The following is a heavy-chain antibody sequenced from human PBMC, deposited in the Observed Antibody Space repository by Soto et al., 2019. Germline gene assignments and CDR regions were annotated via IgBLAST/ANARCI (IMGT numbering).Heavy chain of an antibody. V-gene: IGHV3-30*18. CDR2: ISYDGSIK. Sequence: GGSLRLSCAASGFTFRIYGMQWVRHAPGRGLEWVALISYDGSIKYYADSVRGRFTISRDNSKNTLYLQMNSLRAEDTAVYYCANSEYSRYKNIDVWGQGTTVTVSS. J-gene: IGHJ6*02. D-gene: IGHD5-18*01. CDR1: GFTFRIYG. CDR3: ANSEYSRYKNIDV.